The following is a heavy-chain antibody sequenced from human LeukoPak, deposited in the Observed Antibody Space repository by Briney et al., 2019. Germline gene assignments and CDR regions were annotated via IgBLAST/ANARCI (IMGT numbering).Heavy chain of an antibody. CDR1: GGSFSGYY. CDR3: ARGRGYYYPFDY. D-gene: IGHD3-22*01. V-gene: IGHV4-34*01. CDR2: INHSGST. J-gene: IGHJ4*02. Sequence: SETLSLTCAVYGGSFSGYYWSWIRQPPGKGLEWIGEINHSGSTNCNPSLKSRVTISVDTSKNQFSLKLSSVTAADTAVYYCARGRGYYYPFDYWGQGTLVTVSS.